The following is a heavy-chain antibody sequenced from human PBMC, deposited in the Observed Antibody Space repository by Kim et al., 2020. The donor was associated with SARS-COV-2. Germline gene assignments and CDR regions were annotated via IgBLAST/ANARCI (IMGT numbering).Heavy chain of an antibody. V-gene: IGHV4-4*07. Sequence: SETLSLTCTVSNGSISPYHWSWIRQPAGKGLEWIGRIYASGNTNYNPSLQSRVTMSVDTSRNQFSQRLTSVTAADTAADYCSRHLTGTYYYYYYGFVV. CDR3: SRHLTGTYYYYYYGFVV. J-gene: IGHJ6*01. D-gene: IGHD1-26*01. CDR2: IYASGNT. CDR1: NGSISPYH.